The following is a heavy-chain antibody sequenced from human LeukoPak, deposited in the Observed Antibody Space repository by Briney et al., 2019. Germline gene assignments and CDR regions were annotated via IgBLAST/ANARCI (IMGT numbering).Heavy chain of an antibody. CDR1: GYTFTSYG. V-gene: IGHV1-18*01. J-gene: IGHJ6*02. CDR2: ISAYNGNT. Sequence: ASVKVSCKASGYTFTSYGISWVRQAPGQGLEWMGWISAYNGNTNYAHKLQGRVTMTTDTSTSTAYTELRSLRSDDTAVYYCARDCSSTSCYSWHYYYYGLDVWGQGTTVSVPS. D-gene: IGHD2-2*01. CDR3: ARDCSSTSCYSWHYYYYGLDV.